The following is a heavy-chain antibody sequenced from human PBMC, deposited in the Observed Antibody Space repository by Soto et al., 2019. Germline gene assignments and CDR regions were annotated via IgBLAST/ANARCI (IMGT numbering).Heavy chain of an antibody. CDR3: ARLTMVRGVIGYYFDY. Sequence: SETLSLTCAVYGGSFSAYYWSWIRQPPGKGLEWIGEIDHSGSTNYNPSLESRVTISVDTSKNQFSLKLSSVTAADTAVYYCARLTMVRGVIGYYFDYWGQGTLVTVSS. CDR1: GGSFSAYY. CDR2: IDHSGST. J-gene: IGHJ4*02. D-gene: IGHD3-10*01. V-gene: IGHV4-34*01.